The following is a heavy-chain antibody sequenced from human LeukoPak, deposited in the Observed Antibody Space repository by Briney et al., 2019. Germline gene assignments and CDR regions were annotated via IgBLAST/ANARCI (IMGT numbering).Heavy chain of an antibody. D-gene: IGHD6-19*01. CDR1: GFTFSNYG. V-gene: IGHV3-30*02. CDR2: IRYDGTNK. Sequence: GGSLRLSCTASGFTFSNYGMQWVRQAPHKGLEWVAFIRYDGTNKNYAASVKGRFTISRDNSKNTVYLQMNRMRPDDTAVYFCARDIQQWVVPGYWGQGTLVIVSS. J-gene: IGHJ4*02. CDR3: ARDIQQWVVPGY.